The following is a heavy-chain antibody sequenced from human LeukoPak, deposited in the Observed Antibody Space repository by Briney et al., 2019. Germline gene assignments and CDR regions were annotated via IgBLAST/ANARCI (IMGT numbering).Heavy chain of an antibody. CDR1: GGSIYSTNW. J-gene: IGHJ4*02. D-gene: IGHD1-26*01. V-gene: IGHV4-4*02. Sequence: SETLSLTCAVSGGSIYSTNWWSWVRQPPGKGLEWIAEVFHAGNINYNPALKSRLTISIDKSKSQFSLKLSSMTAADTAVYYCARVRDGSRFDYWGQGTLVTVSS. CDR3: ARVRDGSRFDY. CDR2: VFHAGNI.